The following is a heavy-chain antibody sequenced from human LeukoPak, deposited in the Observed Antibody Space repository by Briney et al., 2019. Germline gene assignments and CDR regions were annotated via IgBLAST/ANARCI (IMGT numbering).Heavy chain of an antibody. CDR2: ISGSGGST. Sequence: PGGSLRLSCAASGLTFSTYVMTWVRQAPGKGLEWVSAISGSGGSTYYADSVKGRFTISRDNSKNTLYLQMNSLRAEDTAVYYCAKDFGSGYFSYYFDYWDQGTLVTVSP. D-gene: IGHD3-22*01. J-gene: IGHJ4*02. CDR1: GLTFSTYV. CDR3: AKDFGSGYFSYYFDY. V-gene: IGHV3-23*01.